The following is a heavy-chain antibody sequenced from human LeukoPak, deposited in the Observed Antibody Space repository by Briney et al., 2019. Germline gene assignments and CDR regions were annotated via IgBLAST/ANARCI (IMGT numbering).Heavy chain of an antibody. V-gene: IGHV3-21*01. J-gene: IGHJ4*02. Sequence: GGSLRLSCAASGFTFSNYNMNWVRQAPGKGLEWVSFISTSSSYIYYADSVKGRFTISRHNAKNSLYLQMNSLRAEDTAVYYCARTYYDILTGYNPYFDYWGQGILVTVSS. D-gene: IGHD3-9*01. CDR2: ISTSSSYI. CDR3: ARTYYDILTGYNPYFDY. CDR1: GFTFSNYN.